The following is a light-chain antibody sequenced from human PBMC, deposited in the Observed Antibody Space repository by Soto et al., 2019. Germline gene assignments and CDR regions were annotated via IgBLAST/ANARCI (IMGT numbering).Light chain of an antibody. V-gene: IGKV3-15*01. CDR3: QQYSNWHPIT. J-gene: IGKJ5*01. CDR1: QSVSIH. Sequence: EILLTQSPCTLSLSPGEGATLSCRASQSVSIHLAWYQQKPGQAPRLLIYDTSTRATGIPARFSGSGSGTEFTLTISSLQYEDFAVYYCQQYSNWHPITFGQGTRLEIK. CDR2: DTS.